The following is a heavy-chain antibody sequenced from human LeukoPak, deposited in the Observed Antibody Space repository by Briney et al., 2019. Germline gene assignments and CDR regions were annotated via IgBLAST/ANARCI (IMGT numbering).Heavy chain of an antibody. Sequence: PGGSLRLSCAASGFTFSSYGMHWVRQAPGKGLEWVSSISSSSSYIYYADSVEGRFTISRDNAKNSLYLQMNSLRAEDTAVYYCAREDRSGWELDYWGQGTLVTVSS. CDR2: ISSSSSYI. J-gene: IGHJ4*02. D-gene: IGHD1-1*01. CDR3: AREDRSGWELDY. V-gene: IGHV3-21*01. CDR1: GFTFSSYG.